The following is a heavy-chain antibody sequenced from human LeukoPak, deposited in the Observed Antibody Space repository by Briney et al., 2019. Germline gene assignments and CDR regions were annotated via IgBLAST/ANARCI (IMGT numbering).Heavy chain of an antibody. D-gene: IGHD2-2*02. CDR2: IYHSGST. Sequence: PSETLSLTCTVSGYSISSGYYWGWIRQPPGKGLEWIGSIYHSGSTYYNPSLKSRVTISVDTSKNQFSLKLSSVTAADTAVYYCARDGPDIVVVPAAILPLDYSGQGTLVTVSS. V-gene: IGHV4-38-2*02. CDR1: GYSISSGYY. CDR3: ARDGPDIVVVPAAILPLDY. J-gene: IGHJ4*02.